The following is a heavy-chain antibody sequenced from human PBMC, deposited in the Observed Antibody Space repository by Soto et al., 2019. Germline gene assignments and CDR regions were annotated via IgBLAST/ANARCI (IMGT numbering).Heavy chain of an antibody. CDR2: INQNGGT. Sequence: PSETLSLTCAVNGGSLRGYYWNWIRQSPGKGLEWIGEINQNGGTKYNPSLKSRVSISVVASTNQFSLKLSSVTAADTAVYYCARDVSNYGGYSYGYFDYWGQGTLVTVSS. V-gene: IGHV4-34*01. CDR1: GGSLRGYY. D-gene: IGHD5-18*01. J-gene: IGHJ4*02. CDR3: ARDVSNYGGYSYGYFDY.